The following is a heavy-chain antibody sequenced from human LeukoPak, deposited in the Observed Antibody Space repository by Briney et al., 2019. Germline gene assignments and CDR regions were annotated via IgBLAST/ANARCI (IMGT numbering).Heavy chain of an antibody. J-gene: IGHJ5*02. CDR2: INSDGSST. V-gene: IGHV3-74*01. Sequence: GGSLRVSCAASGFTFSSYWMHWVRQAPGKGLVWVSRINSDGSSTSYADSVKGRFTISRDNAKNTLYLQMNSLRAEDTAVYYCARDGSNGGPTAPWGQGTLVTVSS. CDR1: GFTFSSYW. D-gene: IGHD2-8*01. CDR3: ARDGSNGGPTAP.